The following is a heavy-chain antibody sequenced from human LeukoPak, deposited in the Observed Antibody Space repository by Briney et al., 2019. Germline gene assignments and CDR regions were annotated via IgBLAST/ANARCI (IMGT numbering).Heavy chain of an antibody. D-gene: IGHD1-26*01. CDR3: ARLPYAQGGYYYYYMDV. CDR1: GGSISSYY. J-gene: IGHJ6*03. CDR2: IYYSGST. V-gene: IGHV4-59*05. Sequence: SETLSLTCTVSGGSISSYYWSWIRQPAGKGLEWIGSIYYSGSTYYNPSLKSRVTISVDTSKNQFSLKLSSVTAADTAVYYCARLPYAQGGYYYYYMDVWGKGTTVTISS.